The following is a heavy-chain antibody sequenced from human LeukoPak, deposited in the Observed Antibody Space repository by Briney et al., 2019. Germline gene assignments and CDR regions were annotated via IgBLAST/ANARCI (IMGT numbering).Heavy chain of an antibody. D-gene: IGHD3-22*01. Sequence: GGSLRLSCAASGFTFSTYALSWVRQAPGKGLEWVSAINPGGDRTYYADSVKGRFAISRDNSKNTLYLQMNSLRAEDTAVYYCAREYYDSSDYPRQHYFDYWGQGTLVTVSS. CDR3: AREYYDSSDYPRQHYFDY. CDR2: INPGGDRT. CDR1: GFTFSTYA. V-gene: IGHV3-23*01. J-gene: IGHJ4*02.